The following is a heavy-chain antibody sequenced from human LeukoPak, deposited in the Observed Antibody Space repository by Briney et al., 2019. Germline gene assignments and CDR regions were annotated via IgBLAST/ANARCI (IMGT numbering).Heavy chain of an antibody. J-gene: IGHJ4*02. D-gene: IGHD4-11*01. V-gene: IGHV1-8*02. CDR3: ARGPDYSKGNDY. Sequence: AAVKVSFTASGYTFTSYDIHWVRQATGQGMEWMGWMNPNSGNTSYAQKFQGRVTMTRNTSISTAYMELSSLRSEDTAVYYCARGPDYSKGNDYWGQGTLVTVSS. CDR2: MNPNSGNT. CDR1: GYTFTSYD.